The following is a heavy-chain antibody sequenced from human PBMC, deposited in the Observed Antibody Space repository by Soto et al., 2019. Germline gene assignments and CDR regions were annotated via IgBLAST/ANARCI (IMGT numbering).Heavy chain of an antibody. CDR3: AKLGGYYYGSGSYYGGPFDY. CDR2: ISYDGSNK. D-gene: IGHD3-10*01. V-gene: IGHV3-30*18. J-gene: IGHJ4*02. Sequence: GGSLRLSCAASGFTFSSYGMHWVRQAPGKGLEWVAVISYDGSNKYYADSVKGRFTISRDNSKNTLYLQTNSLRAEDTAVYYCAKLGGYYYGSGSYYGGPFDYWGQGTLVTVSS. CDR1: GFTFSSYG.